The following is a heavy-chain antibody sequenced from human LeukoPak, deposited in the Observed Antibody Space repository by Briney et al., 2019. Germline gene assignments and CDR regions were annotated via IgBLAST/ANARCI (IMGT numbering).Heavy chain of an antibody. CDR1: GITLSNYG. J-gene: IGHJ4*02. V-gene: IGHV3-23*01. CDR2: ISERGGST. D-gene: IGHD3-10*01. CDR3: AKRGIVIRAVIIIGFHKEAYYFDY. Sequence: GGSLRLSCVVSGITLSNYGMSWVRQAPGKGLEWVSGISERGGSTNYADSVKGRFIISRDTSKNTVYLQMNSLRVEDTAIYFCAKRGIVIRAVIIIGFHKEAYYFDYWGQGILVTVSS.